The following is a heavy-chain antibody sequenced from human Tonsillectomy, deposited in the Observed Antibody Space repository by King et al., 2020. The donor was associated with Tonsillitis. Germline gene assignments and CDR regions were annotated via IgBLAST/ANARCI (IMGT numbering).Heavy chain of an antibody. CDR3: AKDPQRLVVITSNWFET. V-gene: IGHV3-30*18. J-gene: IGHJ5*02. CDR1: GFTFSSYG. D-gene: IGHD3-22*01. CDR2: ISYDGSNK. Sequence: VQLVESGGGVVQPGRSLRLSCAASGFTFSSYGMHWVRQAPGKGLEWVAVISYDGSNKYYADSVKGRFTISRDNSKNTVFLQMNSLRTQDAAVYYCAKDPQRLVVITSNWFETWGQGILVTVSS.